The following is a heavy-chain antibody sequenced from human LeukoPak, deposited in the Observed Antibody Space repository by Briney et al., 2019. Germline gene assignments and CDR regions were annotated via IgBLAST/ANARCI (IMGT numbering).Heavy chain of an antibody. Sequence: SQTLSLTCAISGDSVSSNSAAWNWIRQPPSRGLEWLGRTYYRAKWYNDYAVSVKSRITINPDTSKNQFSLQLNSVTPEDTAVYYCARAKQWLSLFFDYWGQGTLVTVSS. CDR3: ARAKQWLSLFFDY. J-gene: IGHJ4*02. V-gene: IGHV6-1*01. CDR2: TYYRAKWYN. CDR1: GDSVSSNSAA. D-gene: IGHD6-19*01.